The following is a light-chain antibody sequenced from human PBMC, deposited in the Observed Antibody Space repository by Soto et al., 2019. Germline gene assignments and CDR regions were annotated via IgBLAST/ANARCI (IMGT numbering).Light chain of an antibody. CDR2: GAS. J-gene: IGKJ4*01. Sequence: EIVMTQSPATLSVSPVERATLSCRASQSVSSNLAWYHQKPGQAPRLLIYGASTRATGIPARFSGSGSGTGFTLTISSLQSEDFALYYCQQYNNWPLTFGGGTQVDI. CDR3: QQYNNWPLT. V-gene: IGKV3-15*01. CDR1: QSVSSN.